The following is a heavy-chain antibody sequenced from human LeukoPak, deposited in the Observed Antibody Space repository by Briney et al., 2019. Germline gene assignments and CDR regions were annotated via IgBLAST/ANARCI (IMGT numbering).Heavy chain of an antibody. J-gene: IGHJ3*02. Sequence: PGGSLRLSCAASGFTFSSTWMHWVRQVPGKELVWVARIESDGSRTTYAESVKGRFTISRDNAKNSLYLQMNSLGAQDTAVYYCARGQVTAVTGLASFDIWGQGTMVTVSS. CDR3: ARGQVTAVTGLASFDI. CDR2: IESDGSRT. V-gene: IGHV3-74*03. D-gene: IGHD4-17*01. CDR1: GFTFSSTW.